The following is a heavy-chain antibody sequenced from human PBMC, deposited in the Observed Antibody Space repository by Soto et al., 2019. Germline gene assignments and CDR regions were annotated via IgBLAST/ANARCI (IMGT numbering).Heavy chain of an antibody. CDR3: ASAGYDILTGYSFEYPFDY. Sequence: GASVKVSCKASGGTFSSYAISWVRQAPGQGLEWMGGIIPIFGTANYAQKFQGRVTITADESTSTAYMELSSLRSEDTAVYYCASAGYDILTGYSFEYPFDYWGQGTLVTVSS. D-gene: IGHD3-9*01. CDR2: IIPIFGTA. CDR1: GGTFSSYA. J-gene: IGHJ4*02. V-gene: IGHV1-69*13.